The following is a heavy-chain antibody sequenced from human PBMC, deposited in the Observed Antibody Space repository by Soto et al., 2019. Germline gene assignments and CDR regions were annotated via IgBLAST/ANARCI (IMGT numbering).Heavy chain of an antibody. CDR3: AREASYCSSTSCYRDAFDI. J-gene: IGHJ3*02. CDR1: GFTFSSYA. V-gene: IGHV3-30-3*01. D-gene: IGHD2-2*01. Sequence: GSLRLSCAASGFTFSSYAMHWVRQAPGKGLEWVAVISYDGSNKYYADSVKGRFTISRDNSKNTLYLQMNSLRAEDTAVYYCAREASYCSSTSCYRDAFDIWGQGTMVTVSS. CDR2: ISYDGSNK.